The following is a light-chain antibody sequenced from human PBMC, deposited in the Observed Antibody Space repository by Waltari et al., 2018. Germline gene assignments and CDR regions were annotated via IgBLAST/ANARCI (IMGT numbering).Light chain of an antibody. CDR1: QSVSIN. J-gene: IGKJ2*01. CDR2: GAS. CDR3: QQYTTWPNT. Sequence: EIVMTQSPATLSVSPGERATLSCRASQSVSINLAWYQQKPGQAPRLLIYGASTRVTGIPARFSGSESGTEFTLTISSMQSEDFAVYYCQQYTTWPNTFGQGTKLEIK. V-gene: IGKV3-15*01.